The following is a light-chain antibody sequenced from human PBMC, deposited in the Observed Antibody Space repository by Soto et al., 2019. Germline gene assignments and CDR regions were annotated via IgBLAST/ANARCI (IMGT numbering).Light chain of an antibody. J-gene: IGKJ1*01. Sequence: ILMSQSPSSLSASVEDTVTITCRASQDVDKWLAWYQQKPGKAPKLLIYKSSTLIGGVPSRFSAVGSGTEYSLSISGLQPEDVATYYCQQYSSYWTFGQGTKVDIK. CDR3: QQYSSYWT. V-gene: IGKV1-5*03. CDR2: KSS. CDR1: QDVDKW.